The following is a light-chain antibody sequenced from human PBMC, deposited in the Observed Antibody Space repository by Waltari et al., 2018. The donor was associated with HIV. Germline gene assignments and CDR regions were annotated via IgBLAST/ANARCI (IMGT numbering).Light chain of an antibody. V-gene: IGKV1-6*02. CDR2: AAS. CDR3: LQDGSFPLT. CDR1: QGSVND. J-gene: IGKJ3*01. Sequence: AIQMTQSHSSLSASVDDRVTITCRASQGSVNDLGWYQQKPGQAPKALIYAASSLQTGIPSRFSGSRSGTDFTLTISSLQTEDSATYFCLQDGSFPLTFGPGTKVDV.